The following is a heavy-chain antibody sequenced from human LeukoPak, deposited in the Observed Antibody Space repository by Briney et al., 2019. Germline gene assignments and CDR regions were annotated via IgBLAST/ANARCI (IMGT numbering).Heavy chain of an antibody. J-gene: IGHJ3*02. D-gene: IGHD6-19*01. Sequence: SLRLSCAASGFTFSSYGMHWVRQAPGKGLEWVAVISYDGSNKYYADSVKGRFTISRDNSKNTLYLQMNSLRAEDTAVYYCARDAQWLDAFDIWGQGTMVTVSS. CDR1: GFTFSSYG. CDR3: ARDAQWLDAFDI. V-gene: IGHV3-30*03. CDR2: ISYDGSNK.